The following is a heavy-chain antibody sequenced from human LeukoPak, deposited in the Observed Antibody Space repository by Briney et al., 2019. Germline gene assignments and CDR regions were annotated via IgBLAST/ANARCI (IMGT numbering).Heavy chain of an antibody. CDR3: ARDRGAGTWDP. CDR1: GFTVSSNY. J-gene: IGHJ5*02. Sequence: PGGSLRLSCAASGFTVSSNYMSWVRQAPGKGLEWVANIKQDGNEKYYVDSVKGRFTISRDNAKNSLYLQMNSLRVEDTAVYYCARDRGAGTWDPWGQGTLVTVSS. D-gene: IGHD6-13*01. V-gene: IGHV3-7*01. CDR2: IKQDGNEK.